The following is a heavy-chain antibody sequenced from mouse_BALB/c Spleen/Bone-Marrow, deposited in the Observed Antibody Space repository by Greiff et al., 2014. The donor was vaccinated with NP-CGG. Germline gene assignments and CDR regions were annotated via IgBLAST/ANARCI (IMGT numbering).Heavy chain of an antibody. V-gene: IGHV1-84*02. CDR1: GYTFTDYY. J-gene: IGHJ4*01. D-gene: IGHD3-1*01. Sequence: QVQLQQSGPELVKPGASVKISCKASGYTFTDYYINWVKQKPGQGLEWIRWIYPGSGNTKYNEKFKGKATLTVDTSSSTAYMQLSSLTSEDTAVYFCANLGRYAMDYWGQGTSVTVSS. CDR2: IYPGSGNT. CDR3: ANLGRYAMDY.